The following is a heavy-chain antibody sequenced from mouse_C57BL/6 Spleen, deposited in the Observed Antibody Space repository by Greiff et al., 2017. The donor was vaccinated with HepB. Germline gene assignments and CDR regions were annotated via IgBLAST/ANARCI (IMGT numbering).Heavy chain of an antibody. CDR2: IDPSDSYT. D-gene: IGHD2-4*01. CDR1: GYTFTSYW. V-gene: IGHV1-59*01. J-gene: IGHJ2*01. Sequence: QVQLQQPGAELVRPGTSVKLSCKASGYTFTSYWMHWVKQRPGQGLEWIGVIDPSDSYTNYNQKFKGKATLTVDTSSSTAYMQLSSLTSEDSAVYYCASPLDYDDYWGQGTTLTVSS. CDR3: ASPLDYDDY.